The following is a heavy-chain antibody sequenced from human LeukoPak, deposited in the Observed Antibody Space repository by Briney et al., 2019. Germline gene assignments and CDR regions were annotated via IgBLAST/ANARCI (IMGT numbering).Heavy chain of an antibody. V-gene: IGHV4-59*08. CDR3: ARHHPNSYYYGVDV. CDR2: IYYSGST. J-gene: IGHJ6*02. CDR1: GGSISSYY. Sequence: SETLSLTCNVSGGSISSYYWSWIRQPPGKGLEWIGYIYYSGSTNYNPSLKSRVTISVDTSKNQFALKMSSVTAADTAVYYCARHHPNSYYYGVDVWGQGTTVTVSS.